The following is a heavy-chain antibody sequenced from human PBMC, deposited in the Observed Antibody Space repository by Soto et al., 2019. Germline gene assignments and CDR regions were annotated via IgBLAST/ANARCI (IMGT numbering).Heavy chain of an antibody. V-gene: IGHV4-4*02. CDR1: GGSISSSNW. Sequence: PSETLSLTCAVSGGSISSSNWWSWVRQPPGKGLEWIGEIYHSGSTNYNPSLKSRVTISVDKSKNQFSLKLSSVTAADPAVYYCARRLPTFYVILTGSTGGYFDYLGQRTLVSVSS. CDR2: IYHSGST. CDR3: ARRLPTFYVILTGSTGGYFDY. J-gene: IGHJ4*02. D-gene: IGHD3-9*01.